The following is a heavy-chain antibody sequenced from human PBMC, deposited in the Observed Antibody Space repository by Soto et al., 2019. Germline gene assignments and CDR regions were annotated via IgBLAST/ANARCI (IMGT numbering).Heavy chain of an antibody. D-gene: IGHD3-22*01. J-gene: IGHJ4*02. CDR1: GFTFSSYA. Sequence: EVQLVESGGGLVQPGGSLRLSCAASGFTFSSYAMHWVRQAPGKGLEYVSAISSNGGSTYYANSVKGRFTISRDNSKNMLYLQMGSLRAEDMAAYYCARGTPDYYDSIGHDYWGQGTLVNVSS. CDR2: ISSNGGST. V-gene: IGHV3-64*01. CDR3: ARGTPDYYDSIGHDY.